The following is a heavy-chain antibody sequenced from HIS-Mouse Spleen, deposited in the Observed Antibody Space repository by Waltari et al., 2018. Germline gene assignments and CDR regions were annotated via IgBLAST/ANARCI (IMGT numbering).Heavy chain of an antibody. J-gene: IGHJ4*02. Sequence: QVQLQQWGAGLLKPSETLSLTCAVYGGSFSGYYWSWIRQPPGKGLEWIGEINHSGSTNDIPAIKRRVTISVGTSKNQFSLKLRCVTAAETAVYYCARGKGSSSWYYFDYWGQGTLVTVSS. CDR2: INHSGST. V-gene: IGHV4-34*01. CDR3: ARGKGSSSWYYFDY. CDR1: GGSFSGYY. D-gene: IGHD6-13*01.